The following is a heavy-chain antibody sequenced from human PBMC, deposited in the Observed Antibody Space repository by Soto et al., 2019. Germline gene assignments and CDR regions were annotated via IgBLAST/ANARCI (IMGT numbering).Heavy chain of an antibody. CDR2: FDPEDGET. J-gene: IGHJ2*01. Sequence: ASVKVSCKVSGYTLTELSMHWVRQAPGKGLEWMGGFDPEDGETIYAQKFQGRVTMTEDTSTDTAYMELSSLRSEDTAVYYCATRFELLRGVWYFDLWGRGTLVTVSS. CDR3: ATRFELLRGVWYFDL. D-gene: IGHD1-26*01. CDR1: GYTLTELS. V-gene: IGHV1-24*01.